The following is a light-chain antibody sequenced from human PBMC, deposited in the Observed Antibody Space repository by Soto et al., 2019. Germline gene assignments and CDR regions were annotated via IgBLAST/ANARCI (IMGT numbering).Light chain of an antibody. CDR1: ESLVHGDGNTY. V-gene: IGKV2-24*01. CDR2: RIS. J-gene: IGKJ1*01. Sequence: DIVMTQTPLSAPVTPGQPASISCRSSESLVHGDGNTYLYWLQQRPGQPPRLLISRISSRFSGVPDRFSGSGAGTEFTLKISRVETDDVGVYYCLQATQFPWTFGEGTKVDI. CDR3: LQATQFPWT.